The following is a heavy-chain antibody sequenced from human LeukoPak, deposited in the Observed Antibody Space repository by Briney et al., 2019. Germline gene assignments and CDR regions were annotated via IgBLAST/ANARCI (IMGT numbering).Heavy chain of an antibody. CDR2: INHSGST. Sequence: SETLSLTCAVYGGSFSGYYWSWIRQPPGKGLEWIGEINHSGSTNYNPSLKSRVTISVDTSKNQFSLRLSSVTAADTAVYYCARDSGTTGEVKFDPWGQGTLVTVSS. CDR1: GGSFSGYY. D-gene: IGHD1-7*01. CDR3: ARDSGTTGEVKFDP. V-gene: IGHV4-34*01. J-gene: IGHJ5*02.